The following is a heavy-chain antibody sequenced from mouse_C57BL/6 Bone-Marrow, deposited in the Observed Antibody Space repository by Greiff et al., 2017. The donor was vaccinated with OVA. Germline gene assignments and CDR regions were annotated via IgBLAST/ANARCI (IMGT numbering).Heavy chain of an antibody. D-gene: IGHD2-4*01. J-gene: IGHJ3*01. CDR1: GFSLTSYG. Sequence: QVQLQQSGPGLVQPSQSLSITCTVSGFSLTSYGVHWVRQSPGKGLEWLGVIWRGGSTDYNAAFMSRLSITKDNSKSQVFFKMNSLQADDTAIYDCAKIHYDYEGDSFAYWGQGTLVTVSA. CDR3: AKIHYDYEGDSFAY. CDR2: IWRGGST. V-gene: IGHV2-5*01.